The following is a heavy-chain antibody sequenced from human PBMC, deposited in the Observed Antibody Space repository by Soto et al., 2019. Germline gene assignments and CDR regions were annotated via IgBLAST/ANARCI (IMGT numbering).Heavy chain of an antibody. CDR3: AKGAIVVVPAAIPPDY. CDR1: GFTFSSYA. V-gene: IGHV3-23*01. CDR2: ISGSGGST. D-gene: IGHD2-2*02. Sequence: GGSLRLSCSASGFTFSSYAMSWVRQAPGKGLEWVSAISGSGGSTYYADSVKGRFTISRDNSKNTLYLQMNSLRAEDTAVYYCAKGAIVVVPAAIPPDYWGQGTLVTVSS. J-gene: IGHJ4*02.